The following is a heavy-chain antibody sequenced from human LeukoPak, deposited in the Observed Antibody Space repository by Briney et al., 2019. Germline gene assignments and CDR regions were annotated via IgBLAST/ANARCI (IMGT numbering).Heavy chain of an antibody. CDR2: INHSGST. J-gene: IGHJ4*02. CDR1: GGSFSGYY. V-gene: IGHV4-34*01. CDR3: ARGGGVWGSYRLFDY. Sequence: SETLSLTCAVYGGSFSGYYWSWLRQPPGKGLEWIGEINHSGSTNYNPSLTGRVTISVDTSKNQFSLKLSSVTAADTAVYYCARGGGVWGSYRLFDYWGQGTLVTVSS. D-gene: IGHD3-16*02.